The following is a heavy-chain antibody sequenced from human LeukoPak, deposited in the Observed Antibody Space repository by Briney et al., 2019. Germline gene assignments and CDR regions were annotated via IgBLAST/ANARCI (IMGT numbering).Heavy chain of an antibody. V-gene: IGHV1-18*01. CDR3: ARGSTKVTSVIHMDV. Sequence: GASVKVSCKASGYTFTNHGVHWVRQAPGQGLEWLGWISTFNGYTNHALKFQGRVTMTTDTSTNTVYMELRSLTSDDTAVYYCARGSTKVTSVIHMDVWGEGTTVTVSS. D-gene: IGHD4-11*01. CDR2: ISTFNGYT. CDR1: GYTFTNHG. J-gene: IGHJ6*03.